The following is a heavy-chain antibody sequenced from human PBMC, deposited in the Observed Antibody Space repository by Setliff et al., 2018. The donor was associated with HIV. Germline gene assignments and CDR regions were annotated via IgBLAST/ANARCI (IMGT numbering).Heavy chain of an antibody. CDR2: INVNNGNT. Sequence: ASVKVSCKASGYTFIHYDVSWVRRAPGQGLEWMGWINVNNGNTNYAQKFQGRVTMTTDTSTGTVYMDLRSLRSDDTAMYYCAREKYGDKFDYWGQGTLVTVSS. D-gene: IGHD2-8*01. CDR3: AREKYGDKFDY. CDR1: GYTFIHYD. V-gene: IGHV1-18*01. J-gene: IGHJ4*02.